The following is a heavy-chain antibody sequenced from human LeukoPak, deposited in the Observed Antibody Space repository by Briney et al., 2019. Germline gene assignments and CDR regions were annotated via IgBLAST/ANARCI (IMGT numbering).Heavy chain of an antibody. D-gene: IGHD6-13*01. CDR3: ASSGYSSNFDY. Sequence: ASVKVSCKASGYTFSSYYMHWVRQAPGQGLEWMGIINPSGGSTSYAQKFQGRVTMTRDMSTSTVYMELSSLRSEDTAVYYCASSGYSSNFDYWGQGTLVTVSS. J-gene: IGHJ4*02. CDR2: INPSGGST. V-gene: IGHV1-46*01. CDR1: GYTFSSYY.